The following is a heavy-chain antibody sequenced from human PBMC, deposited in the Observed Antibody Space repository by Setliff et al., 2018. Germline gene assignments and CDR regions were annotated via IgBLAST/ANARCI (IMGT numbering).Heavy chain of an antibody. CDR3: ARVGPLTDDAFDI. CDR2: IYYTGST. V-gene: IGHV4-59*08. J-gene: IGHJ3*02. D-gene: IGHD1-26*01. CDR1: GDSISSHF. Sequence: ASETLSLTCTVSGDSISSHFWTWIRQPPGKGLEWVGHIYYTGSTSYNASVKSRVTVSLDTSKNQFSLKLTSVTAADTAVYYCARVGPLTDDAFDIWGQGTMVTVSS.